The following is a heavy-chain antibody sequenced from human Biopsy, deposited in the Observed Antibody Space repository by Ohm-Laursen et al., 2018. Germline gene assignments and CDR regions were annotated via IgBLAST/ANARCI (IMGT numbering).Heavy chain of an antibody. Sequence: VSSVKVSCKASGYNFISYSINWVRQAPGQGLEWMGWIRPLNGDTKYGQKFQDRVTMTTDTSTSTVYMDLSSLTFDDSAVYSCARTDDFNFDFDYWGQGTLVTVSS. CDR1: GYNFISYS. CDR2: IRPLNGDT. D-gene: IGHD5-24*01. V-gene: IGHV1-18*01. J-gene: IGHJ4*02. CDR3: ARTDDFNFDFDY.